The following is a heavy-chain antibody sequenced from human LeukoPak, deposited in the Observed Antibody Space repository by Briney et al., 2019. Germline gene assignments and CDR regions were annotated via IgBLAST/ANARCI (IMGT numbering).Heavy chain of an antibody. V-gene: IGHV4-39*07. CDR2: IYTSGGT. Sequence: PSETLSLTCTVSGGSISSSSYYWGWIRQPPGKGLEWIGSIYTSGGTNYNPSLKSRLTISVDTSKSQFSLRLTSVTAADTAVYYCARAEQQLVVGGFDYWGQGTLVTVSS. CDR1: GGSISSSSYY. D-gene: IGHD6-13*01. J-gene: IGHJ4*02. CDR3: ARAEQQLVVGGFDY.